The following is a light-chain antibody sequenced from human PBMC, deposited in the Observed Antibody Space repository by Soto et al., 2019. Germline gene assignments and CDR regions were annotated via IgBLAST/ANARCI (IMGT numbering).Light chain of an antibody. CDR3: QQRNVWPPIT. CDR2: DST. Sequence: VLTQSAATLSLSPGERATLSCGASQSIHTSLAWYQQKPVQPPRLVFCDSTLRANGVPDRFGGSRSGTEFTPTINNLEPEDFAVYYCQQRNVWPPITFGQGTRLEIK. V-gene: IGKV3-11*01. CDR1: QSIHTS. J-gene: IGKJ5*01.